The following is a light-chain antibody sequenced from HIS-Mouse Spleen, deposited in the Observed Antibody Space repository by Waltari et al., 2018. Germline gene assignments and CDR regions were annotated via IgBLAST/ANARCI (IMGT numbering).Light chain of an antibody. J-gene: IGLJ2*01. V-gene: IGLV2-23*03. CDR2: EGS. CDR1: SSDVGSYNL. CDR3: CSYAGSSTVVV. Sequence: QSALTQPASVSGSPGLSITISCTGTSSDVGSYNLFSWYQQHPGKAPKLMIYEGSKRPSGVSNRFSGSKSGNTASLTSSGVQAEDEADYYCCSYAGSSTVVVFGGGTKLTVL.